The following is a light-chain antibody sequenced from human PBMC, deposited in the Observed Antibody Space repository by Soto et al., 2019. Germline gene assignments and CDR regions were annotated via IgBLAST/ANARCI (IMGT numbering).Light chain of an antibody. V-gene: IGKV3-20*01. J-gene: IGKJ2*01. Sequence: EIVLTQSPGTLSLSPGERATLSCRASQSVSSNYLAWYQQKSGQAPRLLIYGASNRAAGIPDRFSGSGSGTDFTLTISRLEPEDFAVYYWQQYGSSPYTFGQGTKLEIK. CDR2: GAS. CDR3: QQYGSSPYT. CDR1: QSVSSNY.